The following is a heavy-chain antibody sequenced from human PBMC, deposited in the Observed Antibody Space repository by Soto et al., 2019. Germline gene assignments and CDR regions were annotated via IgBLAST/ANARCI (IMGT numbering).Heavy chain of an antibody. CDR3: ARDRTISDYRSSGALGR. D-gene: IGHD6-6*01. CDR2: IYSGGST. V-gene: IGHV3-66*01. Sequence: LRLSCAASGFTVSGHYISWVRQAPGKGLEWVSVIYSGGSTYYANSVTGRFTISRDSSRNTVYLQMNSLRAEDTAVYYCARDRTISDYRSSGALGRWGQGTLVTVPQ. CDR1: GFTVSGHY. J-gene: IGHJ4*02.